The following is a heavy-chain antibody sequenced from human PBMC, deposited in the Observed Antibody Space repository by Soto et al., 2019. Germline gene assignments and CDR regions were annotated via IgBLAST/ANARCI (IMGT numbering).Heavy chain of an antibody. Sequence: GGSLRLSCAASGFTFSSYAMSWVRQAPGKGLEWVSAISGSGGSTYYADSVKGRFTISRDNSKNTLYLQMNSLRAEDTAVYYCAKDKRAGYYYDSSGYYHPFYYYYGMDVWGQGTTVTVSS. CDR2: ISGSGGST. CDR3: AKDKRAGYYYDSSGYYHPFYYYYGMDV. CDR1: GFTFSSYA. D-gene: IGHD3-22*01. V-gene: IGHV3-23*01. J-gene: IGHJ6*02.